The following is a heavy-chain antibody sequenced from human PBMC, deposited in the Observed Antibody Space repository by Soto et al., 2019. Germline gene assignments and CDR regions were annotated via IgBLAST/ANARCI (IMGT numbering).Heavy chain of an antibody. CDR2: IRSSSSTI. J-gene: IGHJ4*02. Sequence: EVHLVESGGGLVQPGGSLRLSCAASGFTFSYYNMNWVRQAPARGLEWVSYIRSSSSTIYYADSVKGRFTISRDNASNSLYLQMNSLRAEDTAVYYCARDGDGSSWPFDYCGQGTLVTVSS. CDR1: GFTFSYYN. D-gene: IGHD6-13*01. V-gene: IGHV3-48*01. CDR3: ARDGDGSSWPFDY.